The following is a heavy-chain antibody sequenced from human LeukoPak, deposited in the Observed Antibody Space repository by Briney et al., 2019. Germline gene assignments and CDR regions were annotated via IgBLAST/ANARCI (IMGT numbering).Heavy chain of an antibody. V-gene: IGHV4-59*08. CDR2: IHSSGRT. J-gene: IGHJ4*02. Sequence: SETLSLTCSVSGGSISNSYWSWIRQPPGTGLEWIGYIHSSGRTKYDPSLESRVTISIDTSMNHFSLKVSSVTAPDTAVYYCARHQDGYGDYFDFWGQGILVTVSS. D-gene: IGHD5-24*01. CDR3: ARHQDGYGDYFDF. CDR1: GGSISNSY.